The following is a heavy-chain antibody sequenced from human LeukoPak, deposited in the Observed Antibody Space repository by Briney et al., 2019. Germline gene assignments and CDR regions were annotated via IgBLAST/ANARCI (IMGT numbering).Heavy chain of an antibody. CDR1: GFTFSSYS. CDR3: ARGPGPNRN. D-gene: IGHD1-14*01. J-gene: IGHJ4*02. V-gene: IGHV4-34*01. Sequence: GSLRLSCAASGFTFSSYSMNWIRQPPGKGLEWIGEINHSGSTNYNPSLKSRVTISVDTSKNQFSLKLSSVTAADTAVYYCARGPGPNRNWGQGTLVTVSS. CDR2: INHSGST.